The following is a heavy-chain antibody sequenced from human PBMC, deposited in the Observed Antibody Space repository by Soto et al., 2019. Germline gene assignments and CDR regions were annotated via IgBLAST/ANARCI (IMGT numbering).Heavy chain of an antibody. V-gene: IGHV3-23*01. D-gene: IGHD4-17*01. CDR1: GFTFSSFA. J-gene: IGHJ5*02. CDR3: ARATTVVVDWFDP. Sequence: GALRLSCAASGFTFSSFAMSWVRQAPGKGLDYVSTISSSGGTTYYAASVRGRFTISRDNSKNTLYLQMNSLRAEDAAVYFCARATTVVVDWFDPWGQGTLVTVSS. CDR2: ISSSGGTT.